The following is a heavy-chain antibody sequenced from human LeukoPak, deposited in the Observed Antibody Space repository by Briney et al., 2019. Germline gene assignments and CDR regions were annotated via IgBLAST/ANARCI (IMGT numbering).Heavy chain of an antibody. CDR2: INPSSGGT. Sequence: GASVKVSCKASGYTFTGYYMHWVRQAPGQGLEWMGWINPSSGGTNYAQKFQGWVTMTRDTSISTAYMELSRLRSDDTAVYYCARENLGRDGYNYFDYWGQGTLVTVSS. D-gene: IGHD5-24*01. CDR3: ARENLGRDGYNYFDY. V-gene: IGHV1-2*04. CDR1: GYTFTGYY. J-gene: IGHJ4*02.